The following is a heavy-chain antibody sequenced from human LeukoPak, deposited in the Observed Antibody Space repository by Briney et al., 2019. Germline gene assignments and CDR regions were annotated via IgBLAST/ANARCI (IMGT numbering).Heavy chain of an antibody. D-gene: IGHD6-6*01. J-gene: IGHJ4*02. CDR3: VALEYSSSNFDY. CDR1: GGSISSYY. Sequence: SETLSLTCTVSGGSISSYYWSWIRQPPGKGLEWIGYIYYSGSTNYNPSLKSRVTISVDTSKNQFSLKLGSVTAADTAVYYCVALEYSSSNFDYWGQGTLVTVSS. CDR2: IYYSGST. V-gene: IGHV4-59*08.